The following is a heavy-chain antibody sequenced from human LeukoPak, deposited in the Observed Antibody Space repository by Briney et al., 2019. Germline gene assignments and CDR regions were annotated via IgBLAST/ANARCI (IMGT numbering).Heavy chain of an antibody. CDR1: GGSISSYY. J-gene: IGHJ4*02. CDR3: ARHGSGWSFDY. V-gene: IGHV4-59*08. CDR2: ISYSGST. Sequence: SSETLSLTCAVSGGSISSYYWSWIWQPPGKGLEWIGYISYSGSTNHNPSLKSRVSISVDTSKNQFSLNLNSVTAADTAVFYCARHGSGWSFDYWGQGTLVTVSS. D-gene: IGHD6-19*01.